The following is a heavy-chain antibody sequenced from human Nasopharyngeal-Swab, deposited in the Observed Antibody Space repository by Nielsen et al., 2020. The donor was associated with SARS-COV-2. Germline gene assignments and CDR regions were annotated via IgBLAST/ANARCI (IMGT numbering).Heavy chain of an antibody. CDR3: AKICGGSGGSCSLDY. CDR2: ISGSGGST. Sequence: GESLKISCSASGFTFSSYAMHWVRQAPGKGLEYVSAISGSGGSTYYADSVKGRFTISRDNSKNTLYLQMNSLRAEDTAVYYCAKICGGSGGSCSLDYWGQGTLVTVSS. CDR1: GFTFSSYA. V-gene: IGHV3-64*04. D-gene: IGHD2-15*01. J-gene: IGHJ4*02.